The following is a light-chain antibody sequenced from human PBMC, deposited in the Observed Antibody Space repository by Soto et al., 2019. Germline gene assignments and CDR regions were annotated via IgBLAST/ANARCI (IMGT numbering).Light chain of an antibody. CDR2: AAS. J-gene: IGKJ5*01. Sequence: EIVLTQSPGTLSLSPGERATLSCRASQSVTSNLAWYQQKRGQAPSLLIYAASTRATSVPARFSGSGSGTEFTLTISSLQSEDFAVYYCQQYNNWPPITFGQGTRLEIK. V-gene: IGKV3D-15*01. CDR3: QQYNNWPPIT. CDR1: QSVTSN.